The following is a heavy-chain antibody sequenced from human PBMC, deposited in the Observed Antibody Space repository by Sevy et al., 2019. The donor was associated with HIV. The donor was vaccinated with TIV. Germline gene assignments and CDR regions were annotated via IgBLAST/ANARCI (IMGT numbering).Heavy chain of an antibody. CDR1: GGSIISGTYH. J-gene: IGHJ4*02. CDR2: IYYGGTS. D-gene: IGHD2-21*02. Sequence: SETLSLTCTVSGGSIISGTYHWGWIRQPPGKGLEWIGNIYYGGTSYYNPSLKSRVTISVDTSKNQFSLNLRSVTAADTAVFYCARGGGNSEWGYYFDFWGQGTLVTVSS. CDR3: ARGGGNSEWGYYFDF. V-gene: IGHV4-39*01.